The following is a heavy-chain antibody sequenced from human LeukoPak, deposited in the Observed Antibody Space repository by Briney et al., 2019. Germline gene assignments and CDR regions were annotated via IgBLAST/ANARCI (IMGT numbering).Heavy chain of an antibody. D-gene: IGHD2-15*01. J-gene: IGHJ3*02. CDR2: TYYRSKWYI. CDR3: ARESHSACDI. Sequence: SQTLSLTCAISGDSVSTNIAAWDWIRHSPSRGLERLGRTYYRSKWYIDYALSVKSRIIINPDTSKNQFSLQLNSVTPEDTAVYYCARESHSACDIWGEGTMVTVSS. CDR1: GDSVSTNIAA. V-gene: IGHV6-1*01.